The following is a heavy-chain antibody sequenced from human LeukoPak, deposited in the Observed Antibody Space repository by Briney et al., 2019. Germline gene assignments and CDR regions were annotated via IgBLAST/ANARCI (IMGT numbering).Heavy chain of an antibody. CDR3: AKLPPYYGSGSYYDY. D-gene: IGHD3-10*01. Sequence: GGSLRLSCAASGFTFDDYAMHWVRQPPGKGLEWVSLITANGGRTYYADSVKGRFTISKDNSKNSLYLQMNSLRTEDTALYFCAKLPPYYGSGSYYDYWGQGTLVTVSS. V-gene: IGHV3-43*02. J-gene: IGHJ4*02. CDR2: ITANGGRT. CDR1: GFTFDDYA.